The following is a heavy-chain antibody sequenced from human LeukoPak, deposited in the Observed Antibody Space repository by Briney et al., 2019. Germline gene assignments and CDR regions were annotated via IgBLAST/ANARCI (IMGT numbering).Heavy chain of an antibody. CDR3: ARAYCSSTSCYARDAFDI. D-gene: IGHD2-2*01. CDR1: GYTFTSYY. CDR2: INPSGGST. Sequence: ASVKVSCNASGYTFTSYYMHWVRQAPGQGLEWMGIINPSGGSTSYAQKFQGRVTMTRDTSTSTVYMELSSLRSEDTAVYYCARAYCSSTSCYARDAFDIWGQGTMVTVSS. V-gene: IGHV1-46*01. J-gene: IGHJ3*02.